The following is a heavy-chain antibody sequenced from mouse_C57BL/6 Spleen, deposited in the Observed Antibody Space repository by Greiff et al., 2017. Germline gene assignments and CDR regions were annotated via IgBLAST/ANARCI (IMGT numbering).Heavy chain of an antibody. J-gene: IGHJ4*01. CDR3: ARLYGNPFYAMDY. V-gene: IGHV1-55*01. Sequence: QVQLQQPGAELVKPGASVKMSCKASGYTFTSSWITWVKQRPGQGLEWIGDIYPGSGSTNYNEKFKSKATLTVDTSSSTAYMQLSSLTSEDSAVYYCARLYGNPFYAMDYWGQGTSVTVSS. CDR2: IYPGSGST. CDR1: GYTFTSSW. D-gene: IGHD2-1*01.